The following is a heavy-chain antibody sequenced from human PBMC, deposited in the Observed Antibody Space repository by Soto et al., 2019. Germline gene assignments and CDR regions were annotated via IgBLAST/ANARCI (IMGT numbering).Heavy chain of an antibody. CDR2: IIPIFGTA. CDR3: AGDGRGYSYGNFDY. CDR1: GGTFSSYA. J-gene: IGHJ4*02. Sequence: QVQLVQSGAEVKKPGSSVKVSCKASGGTFSSYAISWVRQAPGQGLEWMGGIIPIFGTANYAQKFQGRVTITADESTSTAYMEVSSLRSEDTAVEYCAGDGRGYSYGNFDYWGQGTLVTVSS. D-gene: IGHD5-18*01. V-gene: IGHV1-69*01.